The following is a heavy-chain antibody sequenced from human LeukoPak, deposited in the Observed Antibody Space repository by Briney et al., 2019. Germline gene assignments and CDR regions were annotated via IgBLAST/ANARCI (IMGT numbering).Heavy chain of an antibody. J-gene: IGHJ5*02. CDR2: INHSGST. V-gene: IGHV4-34*01. Sequence: SETLSLTCAVYGGSFSGYYWSWIRQPPGKGLEWIGEINHSGSTKYNPYLKSRVTISVDTSKSQFSLKLSSVTAADTAIYYCARGGYYGSGNDFRFDPWGQGTLVTVSS. CDR3: ARGGYYGSGNDFRFDP. CDR1: GGSFSGYY. D-gene: IGHD3-10*01.